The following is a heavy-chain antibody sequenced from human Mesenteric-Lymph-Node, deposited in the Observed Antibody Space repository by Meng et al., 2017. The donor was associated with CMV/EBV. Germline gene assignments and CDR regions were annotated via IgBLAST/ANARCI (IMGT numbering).Heavy chain of an antibody. Sequence: GESLKISCAASGFTFSTYTMNWVRQAPGKGLEWVSSISGSNTNIYYADSVKGRFTISRDNAKNSLYLQMNSLRAEDTALYYCARGKDRIAVAGGSLDYWAQGTLVTVSS. CDR3: ARGKDRIAVAGGSLDY. CDR2: ISGSNTNI. CDR1: GFTFSTYT. V-gene: IGHV3-21*01. D-gene: IGHD6-19*01. J-gene: IGHJ4*02.